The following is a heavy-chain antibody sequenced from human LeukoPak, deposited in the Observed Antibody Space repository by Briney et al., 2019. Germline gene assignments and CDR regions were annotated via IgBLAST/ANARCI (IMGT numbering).Heavy chain of an antibody. CDR1: GGTFSSYA. D-gene: IGHD3-22*01. CDR2: IIPIFGTA. Sequence: SVKVSCKASGGTFSSYAISCVRQAPGQGLEWMGGIIPIFGTANYAQKFQGRVTITADESTSTAYMELSSLRSEDTAVYYCARGDYYDSSGYRASDAFDIWGQGTMVTVSS. V-gene: IGHV1-69*13. CDR3: ARGDYYDSSGYRASDAFDI. J-gene: IGHJ3*02.